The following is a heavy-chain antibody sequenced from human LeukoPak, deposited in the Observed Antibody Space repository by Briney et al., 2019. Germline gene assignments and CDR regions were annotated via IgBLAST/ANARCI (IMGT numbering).Heavy chain of an antibody. CDR1: GFTFRTFG. Sequence: GGSLRLSCAASGFTFRTFGMHWVRQAPGKGLGWVAFIRYDGADKFYADSVKGRFTISRDNSKNTAYLQMNSLRAEDTAVYYCAKTTYYDILTGYQRTFYFDYWGQGTLVTVSS. CDR2: IRYDGADK. V-gene: IGHV3-30*02. D-gene: IGHD3-9*01. J-gene: IGHJ4*02. CDR3: AKTTYYDILTGYQRTFYFDY.